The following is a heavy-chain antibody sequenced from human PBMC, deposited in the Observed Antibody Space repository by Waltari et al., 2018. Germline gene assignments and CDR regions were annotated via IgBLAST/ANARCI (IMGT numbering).Heavy chain of an antibody. V-gene: IGHV3-21*01. CDR2: ISSSSSYI. CDR3: ASGSHFSYMDV. D-gene: IGHD3-3*02. CDR1: GFTFSSYS. J-gene: IGHJ6*03. Sequence: EVQLVESGGGLVKPGGSLRLSCAASGFTFSSYSMNWVRQAPGKGLEWVSSISSSSSYIYYADSVKGRFTISRDNAKNSLYLQMNSLRAEDTAVYYCASGSHFSYMDVWGKGTTVTVSS.